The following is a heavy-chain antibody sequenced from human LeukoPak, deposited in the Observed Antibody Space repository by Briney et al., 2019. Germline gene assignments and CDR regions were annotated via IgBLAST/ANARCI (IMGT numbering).Heavy chain of an antibody. D-gene: IGHD1-26*01. V-gene: IGHV1-24*01. CDR1: GYTFTSYY. J-gene: IGHJ4*02. Sequence: ASVKVSCKASGYTFTSYYMHWVRQAPGKGLEWMGGFDPEDGETIYAQKFQGRVTMTEDTSTDTAYMELSSLRSEDTAVYYCATVPTSTYSGSYGGLLDYWGQGTLVTVSS. CDR2: FDPEDGET. CDR3: ATVPTSTYSGSYGGLLDY.